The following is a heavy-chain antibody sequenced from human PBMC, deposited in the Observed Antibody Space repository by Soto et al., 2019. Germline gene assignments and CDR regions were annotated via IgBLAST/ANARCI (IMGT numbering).Heavy chain of an antibody. CDR1: GGSIRSSNW. D-gene: IGHD2-2*01. CDR3: ARDIPQSYANAPSGFDT. V-gene: IGHV4-4*02. J-gene: IGHJ5*02. CDR2: IFQSGST. Sequence: SETLSLTCEVSGGSIRSSNWWTWVRQPPGRGLEWIGKIFQSGSTIYDPSLQSRVTISLDKSKNQFSLKLTSVTAADTAIYYCARDIPQSYANAPSGFDTWGQGTLVTVSS.